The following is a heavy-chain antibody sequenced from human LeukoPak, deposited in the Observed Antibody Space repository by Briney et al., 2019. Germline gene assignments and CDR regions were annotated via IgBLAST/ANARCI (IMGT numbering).Heavy chain of an antibody. CDR3: AKDPYYYDSSGYSPFDY. D-gene: IGHD3-22*01. Sequence: GGSLRLSCAASGFTFDDYAMHWVRQAPGKGLEWVSGISWNSGSIGYADSVKGRFTISRDNAKNSLYLQMNSLRAEDTALYYCAKDPYYYDSSGYSPFDYWGQGTLVTVSS. J-gene: IGHJ4*02. CDR1: GFTFDDYA. CDR2: ISWNSGSI. V-gene: IGHV3-9*01.